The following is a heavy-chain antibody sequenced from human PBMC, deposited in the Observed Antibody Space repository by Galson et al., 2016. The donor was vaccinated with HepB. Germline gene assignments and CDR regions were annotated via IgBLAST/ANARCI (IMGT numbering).Heavy chain of an antibody. D-gene: IGHD3-22*01. J-gene: IGHJ4*02. Sequence: SLRLSCAASGFTVSNNYMTWVRQAPGTGLEYVSVIYSGGTTYYADSVKGRFTIPRDNSQNSLFLQMNTLRAEDTAVYFCARFFYDTSGYRKLDYWGQGALVTVSA. V-gene: IGHV3-66*02. CDR2: IYSGGTT. CDR3: ARFFYDTSGYRKLDY. CDR1: GFTVSNNY.